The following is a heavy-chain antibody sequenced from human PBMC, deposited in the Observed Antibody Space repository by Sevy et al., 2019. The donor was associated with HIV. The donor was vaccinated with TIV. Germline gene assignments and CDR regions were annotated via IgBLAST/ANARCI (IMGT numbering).Heavy chain of an antibody. CDR1: GFTFSSYE. Sequence: GGSLRLSCAASGFTFSSYEMSWVRQAPGKGLEWVSYISSSGSTIYYADSVKGRFTISRDNAKNSLYLQMNSLRAEDTAVYYCARPPAVVVPAAIPLYGMDVWGQRTTVTVSS. CDR3: ARPPAVVVPAAIPLYGMDV. D-gene: IGHD2-2*01. V-gene: IGHV3-48*03. CDR2: ISSSGSTI. J-gene: IGHJ6*02.